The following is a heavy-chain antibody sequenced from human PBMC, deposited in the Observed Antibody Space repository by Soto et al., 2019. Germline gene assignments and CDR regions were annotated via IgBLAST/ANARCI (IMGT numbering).Heavy chain of an antibody. D-gene: IGHD6-13*01. Sequence: SETLSLTCAVYGGSFSGYYWSWIRQPPGKGLEWIGEINHSGSTNYNPSLKSRVTISVDTSKNQFSLKLSSVTAADTAVYYCARTSYRSSFRAGGYYYYYMDVWGKGTTVTVS. V-gene: IGHV4-34*01. J-gene: IGHJ6*03. CDR3: ARTSYRSSFRAGGYYYYYMDV. CDR1: GGSFSGYY. CDR2: INHSGST.